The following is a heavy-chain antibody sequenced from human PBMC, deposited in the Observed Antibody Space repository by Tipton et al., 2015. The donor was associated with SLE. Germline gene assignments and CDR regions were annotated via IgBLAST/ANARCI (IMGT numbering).Heavy chain of an antibody. CDR3: ARGHSEWELLVGFDC. CDR2: ISSSGSAI. Sequence: GSLRLSCAASGFTFSAYEMFWIRQAPGKGLEWVSYISSSGSAIYYSDSVRGRFTISRDNAKNSLYLEMDSLRVEDTAVYYCARGHSEWELLVGFDCWGQGTLVTVSS. CDR1: GFTFSAYE. J-gene: IGHJ4*02. V-gene: IGHV3-48*03. D-gene: IGHD1-26*01.